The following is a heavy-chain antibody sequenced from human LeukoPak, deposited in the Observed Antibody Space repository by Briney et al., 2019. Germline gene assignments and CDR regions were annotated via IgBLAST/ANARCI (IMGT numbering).Heavy chain of an antibody. CDR3: ASLYSYGMDV. J-gene: IGHJ6*02. Sequence: GGSLRLSCAASGFSFADYDMSWVRQAPGKGLEWISGINGNGRSTGYADSVKGRFTISRDNAKNSLYLQMNSLRAEDTALYYCASLYSYGMDVWGQGTTVTVSS. V-gene: IGHV3-20*04. CDR2: INGNGRST. D-gene: IGHD2-2*02. CDR1: GFSFADYD.